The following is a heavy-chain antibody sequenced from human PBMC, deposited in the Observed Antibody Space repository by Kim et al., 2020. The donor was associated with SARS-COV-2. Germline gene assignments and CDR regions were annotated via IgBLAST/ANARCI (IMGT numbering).Heavy chain of an antibody. CDR3: AREGCSSTSCPLDY. CDR2: ISAYNGNT. CDR1: GYTFTSYG. J-gene: IGHJ4*02. V-gene: IGHV1-18*01. D-gene: IGHD2-2*01. Sequence: ASVKVSCKASGYTFTSYGISWVRQAPGQGLEWMGWISAYNGNTNYAQKLQGRVTMTTDTSTSTAYMELRSLRSDDTAMYYCAREGCSSTSCPLDYWGQGTLVTVSS.